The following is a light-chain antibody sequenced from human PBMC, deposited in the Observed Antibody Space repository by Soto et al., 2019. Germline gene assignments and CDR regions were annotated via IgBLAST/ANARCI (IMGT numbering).Light chain of an antibody. Sequence: EIVLTQSPGTLSLSPGERATLSCRASRSVTSNYLAWYQLQPGQAPRILIYGASNRATGIPDWFSGSGCGTDFILTISRLEAEDFVVFFCQQYGNSPPNTFGQGTKVEI. CDR1: RSVTSNY. J-gene: IGKJ2*01. CDR2: GAS. CDR3: QQYGNSPPNT. V-gene: IGKV3-20*01.